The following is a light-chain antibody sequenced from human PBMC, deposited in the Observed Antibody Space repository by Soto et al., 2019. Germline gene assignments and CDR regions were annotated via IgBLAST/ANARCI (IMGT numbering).Light chain of an antibody. CDR3: HQYNNWPRT. J-gene: IGKJ1*01. V-gene: IGKV3-11*01. CDR1: QSVSSY. CDR2: DAS. Sequence: EIVLTQSPATLSLSPGERATLSCRASQSVSSYLAWYQQKPGQAPRLLIYDASNRATGIPARFSGSGSGTDFTLTISSLEPEDFAVYHCHQYNNWPRTFGQGTKVEIK.